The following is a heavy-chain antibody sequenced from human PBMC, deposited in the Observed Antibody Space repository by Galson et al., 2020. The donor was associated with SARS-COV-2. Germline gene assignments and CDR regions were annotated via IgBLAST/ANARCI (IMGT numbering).Heavy chain of an antibody. Sequence: ETSETLSLTCTVSGGSISSSSYYWGWIRQPPGKGLEWIGSIYYSGSTYYNPSLKSRVTISVDTSKNQFFLKLSSVTAADTAVYYCARLRAITLYYFDYWGQGTLVTVSS. J-gene: IGHJ4*02. D-gene: IGHD3-10*02. CDR3: ARLRAITLYYFDY. CDR1: GGSISSSSYY. CDR2: IYYSGST. V-gene: IGHV4-39*01.